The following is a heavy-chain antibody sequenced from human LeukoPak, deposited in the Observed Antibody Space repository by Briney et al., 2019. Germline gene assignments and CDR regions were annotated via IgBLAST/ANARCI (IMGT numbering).Heavy chain of an antibody. J-gene: IGHJ4*02. CDR3: AREQGYDFWSGPLD. CDR1: GFTFSSYW. D-gene: IGHD3-3*01. Sequence: GGSLTLSCAASGFTFSSYWMRWVRQAPGQGLEWVANIKQDGSEKYYVDSVKGRFTISRDNAKNSLYLQMNSLRAEDTAVYYCAREQGYDFWSGPLDWGQGTLVTVSS. V-gene: IGHV3-7*01. CDR2: IKQDGSEK.